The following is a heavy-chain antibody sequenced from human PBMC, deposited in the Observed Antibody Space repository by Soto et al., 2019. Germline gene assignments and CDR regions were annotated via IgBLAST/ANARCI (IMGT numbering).Heavy chain of an antibody. CDR3: AREALFRMDV. V-gene: IGHV1-18*01. CDR1: GYTFTSYG. CDR2: ISAYNGNT. Sequence: ASVKVSCKASGYTFTSYGISWVRQAPGQGLEWMGWISAYNGNTNYAQKLQGRVTMTRNTSIRTAYMELSSLRSEDTAVYYCAREALFRMDVWGQGTTVTVSS. J-gene: IGHJ6*02. D-gene: IGHD3-10*02.